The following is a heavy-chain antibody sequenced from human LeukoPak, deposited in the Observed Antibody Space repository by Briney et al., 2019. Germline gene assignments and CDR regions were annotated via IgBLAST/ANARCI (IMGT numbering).Heavy chain of an antibody. J-gene: IGHJ4*02. Sequence: SETLSLTCTVSGGSISSYYWSWIRQPPGKGLEWIGYIYYSGSTKYNPSLKSRVTISVDTSKSQFSLKLTSVTAADTAVYYCARLGIGVVPSAMLGDYYFGYWGQGTLVTVPS. CDR1: GGSISSYY. D-gene: IGHD2-2*01. V-gene: IGHV4-59*08. CDR3: ARLGIGVVPSAMLGDYYFGY. CDR2: IYYSGST.